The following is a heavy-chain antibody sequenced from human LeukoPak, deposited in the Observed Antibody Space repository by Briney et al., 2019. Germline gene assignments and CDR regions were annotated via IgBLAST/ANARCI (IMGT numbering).Heavy chain of an antibody. CDR2: ISSSSSTI. V-gene: IGHV3-48*01. Sequence: GGSLRLSCAASGFTFSSYSMNWVRQAPGKGLEWVSYISSSSSTIYYVDSVKGRFTISRDNSKNTLYLQMNSLRAEDTAVYYCARDPAFGELLSCFDYWGQGTLVTVSS. CDR3: ARDPAFGELLSCFDY. D-gene: IGHD3-10*01. CDR1: GFTFSSYS. J-gene: IGHJ4*02.